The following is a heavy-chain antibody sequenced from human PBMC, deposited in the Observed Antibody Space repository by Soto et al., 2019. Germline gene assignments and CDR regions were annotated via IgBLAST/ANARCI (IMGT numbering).Heavy chain of an antibody. CDR3: ARDFVFVQGTYHYYGMDF. Sequence: GASVKVSCKASGYTFTSYYMHWVRQAPGQGLEWMGIINPSGGSTSYAQKFQGRVTMTRDTSTSTVYMELSSLRSEDTAMYYCARDFVFVQGTYHYYGMDFWGPGITVTLFS. D-gene: IGHD2-8*01. J-gene: IGHJ6*02. V-gene: IGHV1-46*03. CDR1: GYTFTSYY. CDR2: INPSGGST.